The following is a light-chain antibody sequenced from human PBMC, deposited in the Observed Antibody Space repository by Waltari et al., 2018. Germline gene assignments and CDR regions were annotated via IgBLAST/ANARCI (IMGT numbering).Light chain of an antibody. CDR2: GAS. CDR3: QQGYKRRT. Sequence: ETVLTQTPATLSVSPGGTAILSCRASQSVGDNLAWYQQKDGQAPRLLIYGASIRATDIPDRFTGSGSGTDFTLTISSLEPEDFAVYYCQQGYKRRTFGGGTKVEIK. CDR1: QSVGDN. V-gene: IGKV3-11*01. J-gene: IGKJ4*01.